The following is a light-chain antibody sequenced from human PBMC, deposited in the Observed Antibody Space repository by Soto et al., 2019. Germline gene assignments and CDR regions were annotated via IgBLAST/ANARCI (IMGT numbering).Light chain of an antibody. CDR1: QSIRSY. CDR2: DAP. Sequence: IVFTHSPSTLSLSQLYRATLSCRASQSIRSYLAWFRQKPGQAPRLLIYDAPNRATGIPARISGSGSGTDFTLTISSLEPEDFAVYYCQQRSNWPITFGQGTRLEIK. CDR3: QQRSNWPIT. V-gene: IGKV3-11*01. J-gene: IGKJ5*01.